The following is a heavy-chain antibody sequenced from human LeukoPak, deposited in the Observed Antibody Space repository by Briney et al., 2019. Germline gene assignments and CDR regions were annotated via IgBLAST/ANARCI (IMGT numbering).Heavy chain of an antibody. J-gene: IGHJ4*02. CDR3: ARFEAISYYPDSSGYYCFDY. Sequence: ASVKVSCKASGYTSTSYGISWVREAPGQGLEWMGWISAYNGNTNYAQKLQGRVTMTTDTSTSTAYMELRSLRSDDTAVYYCARFEAISYYPDSSGYYCFDYWGQGTLVTVSS. V-gene: IGHV1-18*01. CDR1: GYTSTSYG. CDR2: ISAYNGNT. D-gene: IGHD3-22*01.